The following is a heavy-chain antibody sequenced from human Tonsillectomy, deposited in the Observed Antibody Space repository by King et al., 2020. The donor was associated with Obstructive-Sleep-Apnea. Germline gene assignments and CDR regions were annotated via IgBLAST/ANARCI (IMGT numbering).Heavy chain of an antibody. CDR1: GGSISNYY. CDR3: ARDRGVEDYGGYGDYFDY. V-gene: IGHV4-59*12. J-gene: IGHJ4*02. CDR2: MYYNGNT. D-gene: IGHD5-12*01. Sequence: VQLQESGPGLVKPSETLSLTCTVSGGSISNYYWSWIRQPPGKGLEWIGYMYYNGNTNFNPSLKSRVTMSTDTSKIQCSLRLSSVTAADTAVYYCARDRGVEDYGGYGDYFDYWGQGTLVTVSS.